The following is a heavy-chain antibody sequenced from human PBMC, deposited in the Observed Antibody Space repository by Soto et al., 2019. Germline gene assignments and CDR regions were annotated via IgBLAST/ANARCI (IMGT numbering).Heavy chain of an antibody. CDR1: GGSISSYY. CDR2: IYYSGST. Sequence: SETLSLTCTVSGGSISSYYWSWIRQPPGKGLEWIGYIYYSGSTNYNPSLKSRVTISVDTSKNQFSLKLSSVTAADTAVYYCARGWRYDFWSGDYFDYWGQGTLVT. D-gene: IGHD3-3*01. CDR3: ARGWRYDFWSGDYFDY. V-gene: IGHV4-59*01. J-gene: IGHJ4*02.